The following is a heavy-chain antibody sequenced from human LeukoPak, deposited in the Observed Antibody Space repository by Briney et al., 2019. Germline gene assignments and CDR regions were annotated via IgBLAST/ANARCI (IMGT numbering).Heavy chain of an antibody. V-gene: IGHV4-61*02. J-gene: IGHJ2*01. Sequence: PSETLSLTCTVSGGSISSGSYYWRWIRQPAGKGLEWIGRIYTSGRTNYNPSLKSRVTISVDTSKSQFSLKLSSVTAADTAVYYCARSLPHWYFDLWGRGTLVTVSS. CDR2: IYTSGRT. CDR1: GGSISSGSYY. CDR3: ARSLPHWYFDL.